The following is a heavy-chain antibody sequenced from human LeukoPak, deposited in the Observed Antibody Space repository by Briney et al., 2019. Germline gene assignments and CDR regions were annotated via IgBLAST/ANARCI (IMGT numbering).Heavy chain of an antibody. CDR2: IYYSGST. CDR1: GGSISSYY. D-gene: IGHD5-18*01. CDR3: ARDQGHGYDY. V-gene: IGHV4-59*01. Sequence: SETLSPTCTVSGGSISSYYWSWIRQPPGKGLEWIGYIYYSGSTNYNPSLKSRVTISVDTSKNQFSLKLSSVTAADTAVYYCARDQGHGYDYWGQGTLVTVSS. J-gene: IGHJ4*02.